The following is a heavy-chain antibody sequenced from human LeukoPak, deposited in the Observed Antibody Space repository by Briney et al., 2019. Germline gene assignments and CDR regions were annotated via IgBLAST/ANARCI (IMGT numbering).Heavy chain of an antibody. CDR3: ARGCSSTSCYAFYGMDV. V-gene: IGHV1-69*13. CDR1: GGTFSSYA. Sequence: GASVKVSCKASGGTFSSYAISWVRQAPGQGLEWIGGIIPIFGTANYAQKFQGRVTITADESTSTAYMELSSLRSEDTAVYYCARGCSSTSCYAFYGMDVWGKGTTVTVSS. D-gene: IGHD2-2*01. J-gene: IGHJ6*04. CDR2: IIPIFGTA.